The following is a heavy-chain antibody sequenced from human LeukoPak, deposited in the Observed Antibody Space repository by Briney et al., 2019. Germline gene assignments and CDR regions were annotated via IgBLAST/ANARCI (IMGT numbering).Heavy chain of an antibody. J-gene: IGHJ4*02. CDR1: GLTVSSNY. D-gene: IGHD6-19*01. CDR3: AKDGYTEWLGLYYFDY. CDR2: IYSGGST. V-gene: IGHV3-53*01. Sequence: GGSLRLSCAASGLTVSSNYMSWVRQAPGKGLEWVSVIYSGGSTYYADSVKGRFTISRDNSKNTLYLQMNSLRAEDTALYYCAKDGYTEWLGLYYFDYWGQGTLVTVSS.